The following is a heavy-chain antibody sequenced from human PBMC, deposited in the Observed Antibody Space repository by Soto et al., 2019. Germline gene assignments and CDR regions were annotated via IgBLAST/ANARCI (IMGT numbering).Heavy chain of an antibody. J-gene: IGHJ6*02. CDR2: ISSSSSYI. Sequence: GGSLRLSCAASGFTFSSYSMNWVRQAPGKGLEWVSSISSSSSYIYYADSVKGRFTISRDNAKNSLYLQMNSLRAEDTAVYYCARAGYSSSWYSKKARMAVWGQGTTVTVSS. V-gene: IGHV3-21*01. CDR3: ARAGYSSSWYSKKARMAV. D-gene: IGHD6-13*01. CDR1: GFTFSSYS.